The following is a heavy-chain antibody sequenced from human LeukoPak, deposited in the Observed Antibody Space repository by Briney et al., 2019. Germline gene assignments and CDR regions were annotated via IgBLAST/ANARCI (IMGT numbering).Heavy chain of an antibody. V-gene: IGHV4-34*01. CDR1: GGSFSGYY. CDR3: ARHPLIDP. J-gene: IGHJ5*02. CDR2: INHSGST. Sequence: SETLSLTCAVYGGSFSGYYWSWIRQPPGKGLEWIGEINHSGSTNYNPSLKSRVTISVDTSKNQFSLKLSSVTAADTAVYYCARHPLIDPWGQGTLVTVSS.